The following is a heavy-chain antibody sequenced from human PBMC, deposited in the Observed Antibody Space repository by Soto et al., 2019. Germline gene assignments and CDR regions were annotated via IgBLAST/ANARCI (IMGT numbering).Heavy chain of an antibody. CDR1: GGSISSGGYY. V-gene: IGHV4-31*03. J-gene: IGHJ6*03. CDR2: IYYSGSN. CDR3: ARAIPDDYYYYYMDV. Sequence: SETLSLTCTVSGGSISSGGYYWGWLRQHPGKGLEWIGYIYYSGSNYYNPSLKSRVTISVATTKNQFSLKLSSVTAADTAVYYCARAIPDDYYYYYMDVWGKGTTVTVSS.